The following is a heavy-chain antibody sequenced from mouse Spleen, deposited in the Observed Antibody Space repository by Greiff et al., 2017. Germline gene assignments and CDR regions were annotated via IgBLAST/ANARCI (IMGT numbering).Heavy chain of an antibody. CDR3: ASREDGFFDY. CDR2: IDPSDSYT. V-gene: IGHV1-59*01. J-gene: IGHJ2*01. Sequence: QVQLQQPGAELVRPGTSVKLSCKASGYTFTSYWMHWVKQRPGQGLEWIGVIDPSDSYTNYNQKFKGKATLTVDTSSSTAYMQLSSLTSEDSAVYYCASREDGFFDYWGQGTTLTVSS. CDR1: GYTFTSYW. D-gene: IGHD2-3*01.